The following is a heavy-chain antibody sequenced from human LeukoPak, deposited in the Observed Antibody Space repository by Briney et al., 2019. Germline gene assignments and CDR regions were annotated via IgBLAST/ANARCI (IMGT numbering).Heavy chain of an antibody. Sequence: SETLSLTCTISSGSISSSSYYWGWIRQPPGKGLEWIADIYYSGSSYYNPSLKSRVSISIDTSNNHFSLRLSSVTAADTALYYCARRRYYDSTGYLDWGQGTLVTVSS. D-gene: IGHD3-22*01. J-gene: IGHJ1*01. V-gene: IGHV4-39*02. CDR1: SGSISSSSYY. CDR3: ARRRYYDSTGYLD. CDR2: IYYSGSS.